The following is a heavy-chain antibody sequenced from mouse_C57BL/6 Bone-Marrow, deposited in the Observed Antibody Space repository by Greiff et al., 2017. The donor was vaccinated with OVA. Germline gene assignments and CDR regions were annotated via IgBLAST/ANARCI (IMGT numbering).Heavy chain of an antibody. CDR3: ARDYDATWYFDV. J-gene: IGHJ1*03. Sequence: EVQLQQSGPELVKPGASVKISCKASGYTFTDYYMNWVKQSHGKSLEWIGDINPNNGGTSYNQKFKGKATLTVDKSSSTAYMELRSLTSEDSAVYYCARDYDATWYFDVWGTGTTVTVSS. CDR2: INPNNGGT. D-gene: IGHD2-4*01. CDR1: GYTFTDYY. V-gene: IGHV1-26*01.